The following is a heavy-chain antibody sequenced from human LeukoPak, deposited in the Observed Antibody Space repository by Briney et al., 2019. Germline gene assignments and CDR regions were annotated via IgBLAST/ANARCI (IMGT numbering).Heavy chain of an antibody. J-gene: IGHJ5*02. CDR3: ATDGAGFDN. CDR1: GFTFSSYA. V-gene: IGHV3-23*01. Sequence: GGSLRLSCAASGFTFSSYAMSWVRQAPGKGLEWVSAISGSGGSTHYADSVKGRFTISRDNAKKSLYLEMNNLRAEDTAVYYCATDGAGFDNWGQGVLVTVSS. CDR2: ISGSGGST.